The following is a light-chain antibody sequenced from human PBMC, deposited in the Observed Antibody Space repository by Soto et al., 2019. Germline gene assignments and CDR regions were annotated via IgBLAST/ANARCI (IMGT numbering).Light chain of an antibody. CDR2: AAS. J-gene: IGKJ1*01. V-gene: IGKV3-20*01. CDR1: QSISSRH. CDR3: QHYDTSHRT. Sequence: IVLTQSPGTLSLSPGERATLSCRARQSISSRHLAWYQQKPGQAPRLLIYAASTRATDIPDKFSGSGSGADFTLSISRLEPEDFAVYYCQHYDTSHRTFGPGTKVEI.